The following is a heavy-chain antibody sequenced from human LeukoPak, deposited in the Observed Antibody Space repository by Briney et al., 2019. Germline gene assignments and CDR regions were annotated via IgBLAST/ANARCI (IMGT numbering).Heavy chain of an antibody. CDR1: GYTFTSYG. CDR3: AKTTVTSEEYFYYYMDV. V-gene: IGHV1-18*01. J-gene: IGHJ6*03. CDR2: IITYNGNT. Sequence: ASVKVSCKASGYTFTSYGLSWVRPAPGQGLEWMGCIITYNGNTYYSQKLQGRVTMTTDTSTSTAYMELRSLRSDDTAVYYCAKTTVTSEEYFYYYMDVWGKGTTVTVSS. D-gene: IGHD4-17*01.